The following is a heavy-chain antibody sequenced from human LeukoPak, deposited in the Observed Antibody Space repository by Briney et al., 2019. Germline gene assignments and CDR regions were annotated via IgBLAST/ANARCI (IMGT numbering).Heavy chain of an antibody. Sequence: GGSLRLSCAASGFTFNDYAMYWVRQTPGKGLEWVTLISYDGYDKSYADSVKGRFTVSRDNSKNTLYLQMNSLRAEDTAVYYCARVDYGDDQYFQHWGQGTLVTVSS. V-gene: IGHV3-30*14. CDR2: ISYDGYDK. CDR1: GFTFNDYA. J-gene: IGHJ1*01. D-gene: IGHD4-17*01. CDR3: ARVDYGDDQYFQH.